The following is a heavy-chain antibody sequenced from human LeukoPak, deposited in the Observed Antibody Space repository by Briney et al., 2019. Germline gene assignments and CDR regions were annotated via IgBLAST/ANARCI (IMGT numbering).Heavy chain of an antibody. CDR2: IYSGGST. CDR1: GFTVSSNY. Sequence: GGSLRLSCAASGFTVSSNYMSWVRQAPGKGLEWVPVIYSGGSTYYADSVKGRFTISRDNSKNTLYLQMNSLRAEDTAVYYCARDSGLQLSDYWGQGTLVTVSS. J-gene: IGHJ4*02. V-gene: IGHV3-66*01. CDR3: ARDSGLQLSDY. D-gene: IGHD5-18*01.